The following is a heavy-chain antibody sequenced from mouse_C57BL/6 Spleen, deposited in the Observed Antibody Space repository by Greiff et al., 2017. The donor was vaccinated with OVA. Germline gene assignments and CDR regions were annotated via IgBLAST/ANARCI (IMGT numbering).Heavy chain of an antibody. CDR2: IYPGNSDT. D-gene: IGHD3-2*02. CDR1: GYTFTSYW. V-gene: IGHV1-5*01. J-gene: IGHJ3*01. Sequence: VQLKQSGTVLARPGASVKLSCKTSGYTFTSYWMHWVKQRPGQGLEWIGAIYPGNSDTSYNQKFKGKTKLTAVTSASTAYMELSSLTNEDSAVYYCTRAPAAQATSLDYWGQGTLVTVSA. CDR3: TRAPAAQATSLDY.